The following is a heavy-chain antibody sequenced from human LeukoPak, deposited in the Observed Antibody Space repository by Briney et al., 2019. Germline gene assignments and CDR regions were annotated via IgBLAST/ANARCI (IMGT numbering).Heavy chain of an antibody. CDR3: AKDHLPGIVVADRDY. CDR2: ISGSGGTT. Sequence: GGSLRLSCVASGFTFSRHGMSWVRQAPGKGLEWVSAISGSGGTTYYADSVKGRFTISRDNSKNTLYLQINSLRAEDTAVYYCAKDHLPGIVVADRDYWGQGTLVTVSS. D-gene: IGHD6-19*01. J-gene: IGHJ4*02. V-gene: IGHV3-23*01. CDR1: GFTFSRHG.